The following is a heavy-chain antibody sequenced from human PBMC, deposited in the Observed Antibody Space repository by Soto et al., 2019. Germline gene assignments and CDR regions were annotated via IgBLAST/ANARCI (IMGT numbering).Heavy chain of an antibody. CDR2: INPNSGAT. CDR3: ARLFTWALNFDY. CDR1: GYIFTGYY. J-gene: IGHJ4*02. Sequence: ASVKVSCKASGYIFTGYYIHWVRQAPGQGLEWMGWINPNSGATTYAQKFQGRVTMTRDTSITAAYMELSRLRSDGTAVSYSARLFTWALNFDYWGQGTLVTVSS. D-gene: IGHD2-21*01. V-gene: IGHV1-2*02.